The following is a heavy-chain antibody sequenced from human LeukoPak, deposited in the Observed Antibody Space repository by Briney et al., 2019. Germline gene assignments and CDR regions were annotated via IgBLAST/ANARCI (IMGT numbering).Heavy chain of an antibody. D-gene: IGHD6-19*01. CDR2: LSGSGITT. CDR1: GFTFINFA. J-gene: IGHJ4*01. CDR3: AKGIYSSGWSYFDY. Sequence: GRSLRLSCAASGFTFINFAMYWVRQAPGKGLEWVSTLSGSGITTYYADSVKGRFTISRDNSKNTLYLQMNSLRAEDTAVYYCAKGIYSSGWSYFDYWGHGTLVTVSS. V-gene: IGHV3-23*01.